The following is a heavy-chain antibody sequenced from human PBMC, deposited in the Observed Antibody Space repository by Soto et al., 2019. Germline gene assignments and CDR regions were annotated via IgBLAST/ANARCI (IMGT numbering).Heavy chain of an antibody. CDR3: ARERIVVVPAAGGYYYYGMDV. CDR1: GYTFTSYG. J-gene: IGHJ6*02. V-gene: IGHV1-18*01. Sequence: QVQLVQSGAEVKKPGASVKVSCKASGYTFTSYGISWVRQAPGQGLEWMGWISAYNGNTNYAQKLQGRVTMTTDTSTXXAXMXRRSLRSDDTAVYYCARERIVVVPAAGGYYYYGMDVWGQGTTVTVSS. CDR2: ISAYNGNT. D-gene: IGHD2-2*01.